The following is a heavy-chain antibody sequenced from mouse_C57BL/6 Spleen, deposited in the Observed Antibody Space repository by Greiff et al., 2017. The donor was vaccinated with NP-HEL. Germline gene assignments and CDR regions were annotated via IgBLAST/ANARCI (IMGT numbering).Heavy chain of an antibody. CDR1: GYTFTDYY. J-gene: IGHJ2*01. CDR3: ARTGDFDY. D-gene: IGHD4-1*01. Sequence: VQLQQSGAELVRPGASVKLSCKASGYTFTDYYINWVKQRPGQGLEWIARIYPGSGNTYYNEKFKGKATLTAEKSSSTAYMQLSSLTSEDSAVYCCARTGDFDYWGQGTTLTVSS. V-gene: IGHV1-76*01. CDR2: IYPGSGNT.